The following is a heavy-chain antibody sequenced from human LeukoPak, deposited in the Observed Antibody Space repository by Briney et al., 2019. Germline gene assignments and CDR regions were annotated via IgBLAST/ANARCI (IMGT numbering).Heavy chain of an antibody. Sequence: GGSLRLSCAASGFIFSSFAMSWVRQAPGKGLEWVSNIGPTGNTYYADSVKGRFTISRENSKNTLYVQMDSLTAEDTAVYYCAKEGYYDSSGYFDYWGQGTLVTVSS. CDR3: AKEGYYDSSGYFDY. V-gene: IGHV3-23*01. CDR1: GFIFSSFA. CDR2: IGPTGNT. D-gene: IGHD3-22*01. J-gene: IGHJ4*01.